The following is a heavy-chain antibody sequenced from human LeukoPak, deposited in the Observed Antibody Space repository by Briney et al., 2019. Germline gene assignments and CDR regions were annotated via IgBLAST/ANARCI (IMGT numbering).Heavy chain of an antibody. D-gene: IGHD6-25*01. V-gene: IGHV4-59*01. CDR1: GGSISSYY. CDR3: ARLRAAAAFDY. CDR2: IYYSGST. Sequence: SETLSLTCTVSGGSISSYYWSWIRQPPGKGLEWIGYIYYSGSTNYNPSLKSRVTISVDTSKNQFSLKLSSVTAADTAVYYCARLRAAAAFDYWGQGTLVTVSS. J-gene: IGHJ4*02.